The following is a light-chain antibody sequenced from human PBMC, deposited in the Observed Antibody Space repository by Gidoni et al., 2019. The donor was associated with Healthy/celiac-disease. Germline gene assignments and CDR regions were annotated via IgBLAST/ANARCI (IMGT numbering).Light chain of an antibody. Sequence: QSVLTQPPSVSGAPGHRLTISCTGSSSNIGAGYDVHWYPQLPGTAPKLLIDGNSNRPSGVPDRFSGSKSGTSASLAITGLQAEDEADYYCQSYDSSLSGFYVFGTGTKVTVL. CDR3: QSYDSSLSGFYV. CDR1: SSNIGAGYD. V-gene: IGLV1-40*01. J-gene: IGLJ1*01. CDR2: GNS.